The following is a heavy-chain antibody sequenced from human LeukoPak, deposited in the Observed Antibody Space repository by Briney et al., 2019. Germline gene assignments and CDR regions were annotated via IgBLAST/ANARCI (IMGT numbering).Heavy chain of an antibody. CDR3: ARINSSSAAWNWFDP. CDR1: GGSFSGYY. CDR2: INHSGST. V-gene: IGHV4-34*01. Sequence: SETLSLTCAVYGGSFSGYYWSWIRQPPGKGLEWIGEINHSGSTNYNPSLKSRVTISVDTSKNQFSLKLSSVTAADTAVYYCARINSSSAAWNWFDPWGQGTLVTVSS. D-gene: IGHD6-13*01. J-gene: IGHJ5*02.